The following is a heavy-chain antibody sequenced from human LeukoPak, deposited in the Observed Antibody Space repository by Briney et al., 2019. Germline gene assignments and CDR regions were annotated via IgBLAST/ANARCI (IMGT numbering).Heavy chain of an antibody. Sequence: GGSLRLSCAASGFTFSSYAMSWVRQAPGKGLEWVSATSGSGGSTYYADSVKGRFTIPRDNSKNTLYLQMNSLRAEDTAVYYCAKDYCSGGSCYSDAFDIWGQGTMVTVSS. V-gene: IGHV3-23*01. J-gene: IGHJ3*02. D-gene: IGHD2-15*01. CDR1: GFTFSSYA. CDR2: TSGSGGST. CDR3: AKDYCSGGSCYSDAFDI.